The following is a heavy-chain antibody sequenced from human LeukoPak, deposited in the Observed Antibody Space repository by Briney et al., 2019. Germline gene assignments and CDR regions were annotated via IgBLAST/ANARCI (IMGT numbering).Heavy chain of an antibody. Sequence: GGSLRLSCAASGFTFSSYSMNWVRQAPGKGLEWVSSISSSSSYIYYADSVKGRFTISRDNAKNSLYLQMNSLRAEDTAVYYCAKGDSRDWYYSYMDVWGKGTTVTVSS. V-gene: IGHV3-21*01. D-gene: IGHD3-22*01. CDR1: GFTFSSYS. CDR2: ISSSSSYI. J-gene: IGHJ6*03. CDR3: AKGDSRDWYYSYMDV.